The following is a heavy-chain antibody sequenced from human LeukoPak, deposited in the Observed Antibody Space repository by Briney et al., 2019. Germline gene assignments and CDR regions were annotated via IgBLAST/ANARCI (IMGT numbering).Heavy chain of an antibody. CDR2: INSDGSST. J-gene: IGHJ4*02. CDR3: AKDMGEDGSYFLDY. Sequence: GGSLRLSCAASGFTFSNAWMHWVRQAPGKGLVWVSRINSDGSSTSYADSVKGRFTISRDNSKNTLYLQMNSLRADDTAEYYCAKDMGEDGSYFLDYWGQGTLVTVSS. CDR1: GFTFSNAW. V-gene: IGHV3-74*01. D-gene: IGHD1-26*01.